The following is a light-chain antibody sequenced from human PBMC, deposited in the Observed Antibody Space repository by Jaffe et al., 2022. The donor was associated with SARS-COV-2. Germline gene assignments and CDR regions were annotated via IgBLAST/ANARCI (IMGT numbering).Light chain of an antibody. V-gene: IGKV3-20*01. CDR1: QSVSSSY. Sequence: EIVLTQSPGTLSLSPGERATLSCRATQSVSSSYLAWYQQKPGQAPRLLIYGTSSRATGIPDRFSGSGSGTDFTLTITRLEPEDFAMYYCQQSASSPRTFGQGTKVEIK. J-gene: IGKJ1*01. CDR3: QQSASSPRT. CDR2: GTS.